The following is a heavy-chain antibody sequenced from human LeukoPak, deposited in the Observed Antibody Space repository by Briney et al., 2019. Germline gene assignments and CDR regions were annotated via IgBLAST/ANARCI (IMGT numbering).Heavy chain of an antibody. Sequence: SETLSLTCTVSGNSISSGDNYWSWIRQPAGKGLEWIGRIYTSGSTNYNPSLKSRVIIIIDTPKNHFSLTLSSVTAADTAVYYCARSDGYGLVGIWGQGTMVTVSS. J-gene: IGHJ3*02. D-gene: IGHD3-10*01. CDR3: ARSDGYGLVGI. V-gene: IGHV4-61*02. CDR2: IYTSGST. CDR1: GNSISSGDNY.